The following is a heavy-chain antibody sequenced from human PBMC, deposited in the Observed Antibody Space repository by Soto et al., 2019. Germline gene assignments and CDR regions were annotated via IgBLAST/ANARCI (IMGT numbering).Heavy chain of an antibody. CDR3: VKDRSDTWSFDY. CDR2: VTPDGSLY. D-gene: IGHD2-8*02. J-gene: IGHJ4*02. CDR1: GFTFSSYS. V-gene: IGHV3-30*18. Sequence: GGSLRLSCAASGFTFSSYSMNWVRQAPWKGLEWVAVVTPDGSLYPYGDSVKGRFSISRDNSRKTLYLQMNSLRPEDTAVYYCVKDRSDTWSFDYWGQGTLVTVSS.